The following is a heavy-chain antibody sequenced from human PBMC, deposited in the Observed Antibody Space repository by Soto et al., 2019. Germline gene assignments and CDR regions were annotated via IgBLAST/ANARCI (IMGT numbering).Heavy chain of an antibody. CDR1: GDSVSSNSVA. J-gene: IGHJ3*02. Sequence: QVQLQQSGPGLVKPSQTLSLTCAISGDSVSSNSVAWNWIMQSPSRGLEWLGRTYYRSKWYNDYAVTVKGRITLNPDTCKNLFSLKLNSVTPEDTAVYSGAGGRCKGFGIWGQRPRVTGSS. CDR3: AGGRCKGFGI. V-gene: IGHV6-1*01. CDR2: TYYRSKWYN.